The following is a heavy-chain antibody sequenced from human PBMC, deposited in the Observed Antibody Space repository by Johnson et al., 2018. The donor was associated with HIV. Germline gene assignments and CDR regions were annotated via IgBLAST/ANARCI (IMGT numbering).Heavy chain of an antibody. CDR1: TFSSYW. CDR3: ARDRGIYEGAFDI. Sequence: TFSSYWMSWVRQAPGKGLEWVANIKQDGSEKYSVDSVKGRFTISRDNAKNSLYLQMNSLRAEDTAVYYCARDRGIYEGAFDIWGQGTMVTVSS. D-gene: IGHD3-3*01. V-gene: IGHV3-7*01. J-gene: IGHJ3*02. CDR2: IKQDGSEK.